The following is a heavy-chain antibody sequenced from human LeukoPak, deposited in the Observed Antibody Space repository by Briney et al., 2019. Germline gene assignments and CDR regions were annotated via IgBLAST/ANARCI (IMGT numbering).Heavy chain of an antibody. V-gene: IGHV4-39*07. CDR3: TRDPPRFGYPDGFDI. J-gene: IGHJ3*02. D-gene: IGHD3-10*01. CDR2: MYYTGDT. Sequence: PSETLSLTCIVSGGSIRDTSYYWGWIRQPPGKALEWIGSMYYTGDTTSTPSLKSRVTISMATSRTQFSLNLSSVNAADPAVYYCTRDPPRFGYPDGFDIWGQGTKVTVSS. CDR1: GGSIRDTSYY.